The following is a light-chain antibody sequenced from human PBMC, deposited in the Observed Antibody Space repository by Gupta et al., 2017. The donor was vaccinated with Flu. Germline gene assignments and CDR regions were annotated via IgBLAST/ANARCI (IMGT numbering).Light chain of an antibody. CDR2: MAS. CDR3: QQEDTYPLT. CDR1: QSVDNW. V-gene: IGKV1-5*03. J-gene: IGKJ4*01. Sequence: DIQMTQSPSTLSASLGDRVIITCRASQSVDNWVAWYQQKPGTAPNLLIHMASSLQTGVPSRFSGSGSGTEFTLTISTLQPDDFATYYCQQEDTYPLTFGGGTKVEIK.